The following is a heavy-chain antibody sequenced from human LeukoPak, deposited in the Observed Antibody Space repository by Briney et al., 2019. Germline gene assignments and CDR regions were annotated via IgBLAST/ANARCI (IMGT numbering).Heavy chain of an antibody. CDR3: ARQGLGYYDFWSAPSGWFDP. D-gene: IGHD3-3*01. Sequence: SETLSLTCTVSGASISSNTYYWSWIRQPAGKGLEWIGRIYSNGNINYNPTLEGRVTISVDTSKNQFSLKLSSVTAADTAVYYCARQGLGYYDFWSAPSGWFDPWGQGTLVTVSS. V-gene: IGHV4-61*02. J-gene: IGHJ5*02. CDR2: IYSNGNI. CDR1: GASISSNTYY.